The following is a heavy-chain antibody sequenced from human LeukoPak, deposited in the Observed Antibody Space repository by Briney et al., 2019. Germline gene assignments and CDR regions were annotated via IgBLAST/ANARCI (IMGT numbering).Heavy chain of an antibody. CDR2: IKQDGSEK. CDR3: AREAAARSYYYYYMDV. Sequence: TGGSLRLSCAASGFTFSSYWMSWVRQAPGKGLEWVASIKQDGSEKNYVDSVKGRFTISRDNAKNSLYLQMNSLRAEDTAVYYCAREAAARSYYYYYMDVWGKGTTVTVSS. J-gene: IGHJ6*03. CDR1: GFTFSSYW. D-gene: IGHD6-13*01. V-gene: IGHV3-7*01.